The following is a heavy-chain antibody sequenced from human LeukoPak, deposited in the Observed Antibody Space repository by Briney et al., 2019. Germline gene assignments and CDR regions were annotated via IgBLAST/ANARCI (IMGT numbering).Heavy chain of an antibody. V-gene: IGHV1-2*02. J-gene: IGHJ4*02. D-gene: IGHD2-2*01. CDR1: GYTFTSYY. Sequence: GASVKVSCKASGYTFTSYYMHWVRQAPGQGLEWMGWINPNSGGTNYAQKFQGRVTMTRDTSISTAYMELSRLRSDDTAVYYCARVGGSSTSGLDYWGQGTLVTVSS. CDR3: ARVGGSSTSGLDY. CDR2: INPNSGGT.